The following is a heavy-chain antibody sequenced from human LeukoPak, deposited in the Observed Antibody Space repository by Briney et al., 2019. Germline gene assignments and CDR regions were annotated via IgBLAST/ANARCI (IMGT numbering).Heavy chain of an antibody. J-gene: IGHJ4*02. Sequence: GASVKVSCKVSGYTLTELSMHWVRQAPGKGLEWMGGFDPEDGETIYAQKFQGRVTMTEDTSTDTAYMELSSLRSEDTAVYYCATVPPFLYGSGSYGYFDYWGQGTLVTVSS. CDR2: FDPEDGET. V-gene: IGHV1-24*01. D-gene: IGHD3-10*01. CDR3: ATVPPFLYGSGSYGYFDY. CDR1: GYTLTELS.